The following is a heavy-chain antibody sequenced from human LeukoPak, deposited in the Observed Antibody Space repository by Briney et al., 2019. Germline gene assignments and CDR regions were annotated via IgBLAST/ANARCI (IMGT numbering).Heavy chain of an antibody. J-gene: IGHJ4*02. CDR2: ISYDGSNK. Sequence: GRSLRLSCAASGFTFSSYAMHWVRQAPGKGLEWVAVISYDGSNKYYTDSVKGRFTISRDNSKNTLYLQMNSLRAEDTAVYYCVRALYDGSGYYSHFDYWGQGTLVTVSS. D-gene: IGHD3-22*01. V-gene: IGHV3-30*04. CDR1: GFTFSSYA. CDR3: VRALYDGSGYYSHFDY.